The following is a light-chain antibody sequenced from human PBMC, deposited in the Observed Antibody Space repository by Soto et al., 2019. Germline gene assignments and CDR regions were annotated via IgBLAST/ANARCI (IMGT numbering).Light chain of an antibody. J-gene: IGLJ1*01. CDR2: DVS. CDR1: SSDVGAYNY. Sequence: QSALTQPASVSGSPGQSITISCTGTSSDVGAYNYVSWYQQHPGKAPKLMIYDVSNRPSGVSSRFSGSKSGNTASLTISGLQAEDEADYFCNSYTSSNSHVFGNGTKVTVL. CDR3: NSYTSSNSHV. V-gene: IGLV2-14*03.